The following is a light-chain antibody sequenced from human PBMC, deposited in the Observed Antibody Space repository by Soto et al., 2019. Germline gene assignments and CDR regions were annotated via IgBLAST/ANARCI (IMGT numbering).Light chain of an antibody. J-gene: IGKJ2*01. CDR1: QSISGE. Sequence: EIVMTQSPATLSVSPGERATLSCRASQSISGELAWYQQRPGQPPGLLIYGVSTRATGVPDRFSGSGSGSDFTLTISGLQSEDFAVYYCQQGHDWPLTFGQGTRLDI. CDR2: GVS. CDR3: QQGHDWPLT. V-gene: IGKV3-15*01.